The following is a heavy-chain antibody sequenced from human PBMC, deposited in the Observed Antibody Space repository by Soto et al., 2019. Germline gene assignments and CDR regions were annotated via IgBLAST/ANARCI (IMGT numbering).Heavy chain of an antibody. CDR1: GYSFTSYW. J-gene: IGHJ4*02. V-gene: IGHV5-51*01. Sequence: GESLKISCKGSGYSFTSYWIGWVRQMPGKGLEWMGIIYPGDSDTRYSPSFQGQVTISADKSISTAYLQWSSLKASDTAMYYCARLLGVEMATIEFDYWGQGTLVTVSS. D-gene: IGHD5-12*01. CDR3: ARLLGVEMATIEFDY. CDR2: IYPGDSDT.